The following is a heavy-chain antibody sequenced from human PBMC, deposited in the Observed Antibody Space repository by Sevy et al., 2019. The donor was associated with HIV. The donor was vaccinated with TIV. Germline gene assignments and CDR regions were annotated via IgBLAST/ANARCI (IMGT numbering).Heavy chain of an antibody. J-gene: IGHJ5*02. Sequence: GGSLRLSCVASGFAFSTYWMSWVRQAPGKGLEWVAHIKQDGLEKYYVDSVKGRFTISRDNAKNSLYLQMNSLRAEDTAVYDCARDYSSGWYSWFDPWGQGTLVTVSS. V-gene: IGHV3-7*03. CDR1: GFAFSTYW. D-gene: IGHD6-19*01. CDR2: IKQDGLEK. CDR3: ARDYSSGWYSWFDP.